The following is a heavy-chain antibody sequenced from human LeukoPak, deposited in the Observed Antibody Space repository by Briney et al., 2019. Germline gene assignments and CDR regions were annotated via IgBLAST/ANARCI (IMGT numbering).Heavy chain of an antibody. CDR2: MNPNSGNT. D-gene: IGHD2-2*02. CDR3: ASAVVYCSTSCYTDWFDP. J-gene: IGHJ5*02. Sequence: AASVKVSCKASGYTFTSYDINWVRQATGQGLEWMGWMNPNSGNTGYAQKFQGRVTITRNTSISTAYMELSSLRSEDTAVYYCASAVVYCSTSCYTDWFDPWGQGTLVTVSS. CDR1: GYTFTSYD. V-gene: IGHV1-8*03.